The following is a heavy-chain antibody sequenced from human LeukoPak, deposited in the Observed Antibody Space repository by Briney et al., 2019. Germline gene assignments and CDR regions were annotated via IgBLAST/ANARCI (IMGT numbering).Heavy chain of an antibody. Sequence: PGRSLRLSCAASGFTFDDYAMHWVRQAPGKGLEWVSGISWNSGSIGYADSVKGRFTISRDNAKNSLYLQMNSLRAEDTALYYCAKDTLAAAGRYYYYGMDVWGQGTTVTASS. CDR3: AKDTLAAAGRYYYYGMDV. CDR1: GFTFDDYA. V-gene: IGHV3-9*01. D-gene: IGHD6-13*01. CDR2: ISWNSGSI. J-gene: IGHJ6*02.